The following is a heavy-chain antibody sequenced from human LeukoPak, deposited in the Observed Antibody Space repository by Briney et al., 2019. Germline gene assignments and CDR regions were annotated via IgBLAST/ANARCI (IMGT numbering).Heavy chain of an antibody. V-gene: IGHV3-9*01. J-gene: IGHJ4*02. CDR3: TKESAGGIDY. CDR2: ISWNSGSI. CDR1: GFTFDDYA. Sequence: PGRSLRLSCAASGFTFDDYAMHWVRQAPGKGLEWVSGISWNSGSIGYADSAKGRFTISRDNAKNSLYLQMNSLRAEDTALYYCTKESAGGIDYWGQGTLVTVSS. D-gene: IGHD2-8*02.